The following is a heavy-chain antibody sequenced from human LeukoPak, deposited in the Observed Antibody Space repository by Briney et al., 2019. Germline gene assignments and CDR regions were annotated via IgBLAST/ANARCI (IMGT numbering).Heavy chain of an antibody. CDR1: GFTFGDYA. CDR3: AREVYCSSTSCYGSWFDP. V-gene: IGHV3-48*03. Sequence: PGGSLRLSCTASGFTFGDYAMSWVRQAPGKGLEWVSYISSSGSTIHYADSVKGRFTISRDNAKNSLYLQMNSLRAEDTAVYYCAREVYCSSTSCYGSWFDPWGQGTLVTVSS. CDR2: ISSSGSTI. D-gene: IGHD2-2*01. J-gene: IGHJ5*02.